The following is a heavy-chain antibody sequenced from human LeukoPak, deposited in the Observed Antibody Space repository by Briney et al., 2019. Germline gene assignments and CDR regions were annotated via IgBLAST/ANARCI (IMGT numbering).Heavy chain of an antibody. CDR3: AKDILTGYYRGYYYYGMDV. D-gene: IGHD3-9*01. CDR2: ISYDGSNK. V-gene: IGHV3-30*18. J-gene: IGHJ6*02. Sequence: PGRSLRLSCAASGFTFSSYGMHWVRQAPGKGLEWVTVISYDGSNKYYADSVKGRFTISRDNSKNTLYLQMNSLRAEDTAVYYCAKDILTGYYRGYYYYGMDVWGQGTTVTVSS. CDR1: GFTFSSYG.